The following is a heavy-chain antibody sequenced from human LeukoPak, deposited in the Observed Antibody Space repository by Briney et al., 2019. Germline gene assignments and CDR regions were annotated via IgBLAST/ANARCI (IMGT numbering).Heavy chain of an antibody. CDR2: IYPGDSDT. Sequence: GESLKISCKGSRYSLTSYWIGWVRPMTGKGLEWMGIIYPGDSDTRYSPSFQGQVTISADKSISTAYLQWSSLKASDTAMYYCARVQGGYSGYFDYWGQGTLVTASS. V-gene: IGHV5-51*01. D-gene: IGHD5-12*01. J-gene: IGHJ4*02. CDR1: RYSLTSYW. CDR3: ARVQGGYSGYFDY.